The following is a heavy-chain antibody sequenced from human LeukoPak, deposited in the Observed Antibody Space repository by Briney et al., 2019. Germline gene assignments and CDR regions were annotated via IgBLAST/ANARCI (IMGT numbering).Heavy chain of an antibody. J-gene: IGHJ5*02. D-gene: IGHD2-2*01. CDR2: IIPIFGTA. Sequence: SVKVSCKASGGTFSSYAISWVRQAPGQGLEWMGGIIPIFGTANYAQKFQGRVTITTDESTSTAYMELSRLRSDDTAVYYCARKEYQLLFNWFDPWGQGTLVTVSS. CDR3: ARKEYQLLFNWFDP. V-gene: IGHV1-69*05. CDR1: GGTFSSYA.